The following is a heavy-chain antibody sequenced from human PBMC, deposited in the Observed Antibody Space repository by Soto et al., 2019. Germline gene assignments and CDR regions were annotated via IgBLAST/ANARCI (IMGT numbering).Heavy chain of an antibody. CDR1: GFIFSSSV. Sequence: QVQLVESGGGVVQPGRSLRLSCVASGFIFSSSVMHWVRQAPGKGLERVAVISYDGSNKYYADSVKGRFTISRDNYKYRLYLQMNSLRAEETAVYYCARGTRGYFSMPRCSRNWFDPLGQGTLVTVS. CDR3: ARGTRGYFSMPRCSRNWFDP. CDR2: ISYDGSNK. V-gene: IGHV3-30-3*01. J-gene: IGHJ5*02. D-gene: IGHD2-2*01.